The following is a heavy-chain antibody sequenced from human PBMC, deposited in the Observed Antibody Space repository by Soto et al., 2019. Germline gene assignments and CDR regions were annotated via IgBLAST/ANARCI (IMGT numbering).Heavy chain of an antibody. CDR2: IKSKTDGGTT. J-gene: IGHJ6*03. D-gene: IGHD2-15*01. Sequence: GGSLRLSCAASGFTFSNAWMSWVRQAPGKGLEWVGRIKSKTDGGTTDYAAPVKGRLTISRDDSKNTLYLQMNSLKTEDTAVYYCTTVSVVAATGYYYYMDVWGKGTTVTVSS. CDR1: GFTFSNAW. CDR3: TTVSVVAATGYYYYMDV. V-gene: IGHV3-15*01.